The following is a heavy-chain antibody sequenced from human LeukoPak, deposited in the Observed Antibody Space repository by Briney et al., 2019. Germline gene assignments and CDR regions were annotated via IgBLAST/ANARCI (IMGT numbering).Heavy chain of an antibody. V-gene: IGHV4-39*07. J-gene: IGHJ6*03. D-gene: IGHD6-13*01. Sequence: KPSETLSLTCTVSGGSISSSSYYWGWIRQPPGKGLEWIGSIYYSGSTYYNPSLKSRVTISVDTSKNQFSLKLSSVTAADTAVYYCARDLISSGAAAGTGVYYYYYMDVWGKGTTVTVSS. CDR3: ARDLISSGAAAGTGVYYYYYMDV. CDR2: IYYSGST. CDR1: GGSISSSSYY.